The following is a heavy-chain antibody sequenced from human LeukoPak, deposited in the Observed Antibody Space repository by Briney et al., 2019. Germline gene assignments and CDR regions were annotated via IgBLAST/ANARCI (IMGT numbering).Heavy chain of an antibody. CDR1: GCTFGDYG. CDR3: TRGSTVRGAKYYFDY. D-gene: IGHD3-10*01. V-gene: IGHV3-49*04. J-gene: IGHJ4*02. Sequence: GGSLILSCTASGCTFGDYGMSWVRQAPGKGLEWVSFIRSKGYGGATEYAASVNGRFTISRDDSKSIAYLQMNSLKTEDTAVYYCTRGSTVRGAKYYFDYWGQGALVTVSS. CDR2: IRSKGYGGAT.